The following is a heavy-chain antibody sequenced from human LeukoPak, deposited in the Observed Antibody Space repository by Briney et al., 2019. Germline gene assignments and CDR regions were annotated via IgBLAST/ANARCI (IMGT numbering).Heavy chain of an antibody. CDR3: ARDDSGYDY. Sequence: PSETLSLTCAVYGGSFSASYWSWIRQPPGKGLEWIGAIIHSGSTSYNPSLKSRVTMSVDMSRNQFSLKLSSVTAADTAVYYCARDDSGYDYWGQGTLVTVSS. D-gene: IGHD5-12*01. J-gene: IGHJ4*02. CDR2: IIHSGST. CDR1: GGSFSASY. V-gene: IGHV4-34*12.